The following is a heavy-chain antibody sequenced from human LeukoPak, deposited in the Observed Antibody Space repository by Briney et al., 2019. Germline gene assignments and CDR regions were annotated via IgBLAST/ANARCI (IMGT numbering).Heavy chain of an antibody. V-gene: IGHV3-21*03. Sequence: PGGSLRLSCAASGFTFSNAWMSWVRQAPGKGLEWVSSISSSSSYKYYADSVKGRFTISRDNAKNSLYLQMNSLRAEDTAVYYCARVESYSGSYRGLDYWGQGTLVTVSS. J-gene: IGHJ4*02. CDR1: GFTFSNAW. CDR2: ISSSSSYK. D-gene: IGHD1-26*01. CDR3: ARVESYSGSYRGLDY.